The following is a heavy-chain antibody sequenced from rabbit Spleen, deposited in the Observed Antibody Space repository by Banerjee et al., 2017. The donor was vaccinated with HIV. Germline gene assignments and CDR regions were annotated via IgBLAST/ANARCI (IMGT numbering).Heavy chain of an antibody. J-gene: IGHJ4*01. CDR1: GFDFSRHG. V-gene: IGHV1S7*01. Sequence: QSLEESGGGLVQPGGSLKLSCKASGFDFSRHGVSWVRQAPGKGLEWIGYIDLLFGTTYYANWVNGRFTISNHNAQNTLFLQLNSLTAADTATYFCVRGASSSGYYSLWGQGTLVTVS. D-gene: IGHD1-1*01. CDR2: IDLLFGTT. CDR3: VRGASSSGYYSL.